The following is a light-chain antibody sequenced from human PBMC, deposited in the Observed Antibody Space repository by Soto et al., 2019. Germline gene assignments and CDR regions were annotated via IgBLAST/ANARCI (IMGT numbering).Light chain of an antibody. V-gene: IGLV2-8*01. CDR1: SSDVGAYNY. J-gene: IGLJ3*02. CDR2: EVN. Sequence: QSALTQPPSASGSPGQSVTISCTGTSSDVGAYNYVSWYQQHPGKAPKLIISEVNKRPSGVPDRFSGSKSGNTASLTVSGLQAEDEADYYCTSYGGRDNLMFGGGTKLTVL. CDR3: TSYGGRDNLM.